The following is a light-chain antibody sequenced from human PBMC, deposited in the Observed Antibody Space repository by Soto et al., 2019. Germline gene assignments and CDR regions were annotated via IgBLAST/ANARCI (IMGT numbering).Light chain of an antibody. CDR3: NSYTTNNTYV. CDR2: EVS. CDR1: NNDCVY. V-gene: IGLV2-14*01. Sequence: QSVLTQTASVSGSPGKSITISCTGTNNDCVYVSWYQQHPGKAPKLMIYEVSNRPSGVSNRFSGSKSGNTASLTISGLQADDEADYYCNSYTTNNTYVFGTGTKVTVL. J-gene: IGLJ1*01.